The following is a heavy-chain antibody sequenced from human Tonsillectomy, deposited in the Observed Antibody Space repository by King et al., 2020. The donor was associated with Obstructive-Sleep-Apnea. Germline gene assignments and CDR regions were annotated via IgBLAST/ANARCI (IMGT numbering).Heavy chain of an antibody. Sequence: QLVQSGAEVKKPGASVKVSCKASGYTFTNFYMHWVRQAPGQGLEWMGIINPSGGSTSYAQKFQGRVTMTRDRSTSTVHMELSSLRSEDTAVYYCATELDSVGYYVEVGGMDVWGQGTTVTVSS. D-gene: IGHD3-22*01. CDR1: GYTFTNFY. J-gene: IGHJ6*02. V-gene: IGHV1-46*01. CDR3: ATELDSVGYYVEVGGMDV. CDR2: INPSGGST.